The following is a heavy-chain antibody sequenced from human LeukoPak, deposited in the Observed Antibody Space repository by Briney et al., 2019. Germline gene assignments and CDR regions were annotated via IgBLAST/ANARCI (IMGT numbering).Heavy chain of an antibody. V-gene: IGHV4-38-2*02. CDR3: HIYYYDSSGPNWFDP. D-gene: IGHD3-22*01. J-gene: IGHJ5*02. Sequence: SETLSLTCTVSGYSISSGYYWGWIRQPPGKGLEWIGSIYHSGSTYYNPSPKSRVTISVDTSKNQFSLKLSSVTAADTAVYYCHIYYYDSSGPNWFDPWGQGTLVTVSS. CDR1: GYSISSGYY. CDR2: IYHSGST.